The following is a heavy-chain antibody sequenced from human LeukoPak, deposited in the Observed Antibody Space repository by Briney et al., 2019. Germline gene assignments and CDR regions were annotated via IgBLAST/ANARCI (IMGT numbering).Heavy chain of an antibody. CDR2: ISYDGSNK. D-gene: IGHD3-22*01. Sequence: GGSLRFSCAASGFTFSSYAMHWVRQAPGKGLEWVAVISYDGSNKYYADSVKGRFTISRDNSKNTLYLQMNSLRAEDTAVYYCARGGVVVIAGAFDIWGQGTMVTVSS. J-gene: IGHJ3*02. CDR3: ARGGVVVIAGAFDI. CDR1: GFTFSSYA. V-gene: IGHV3-30*04.